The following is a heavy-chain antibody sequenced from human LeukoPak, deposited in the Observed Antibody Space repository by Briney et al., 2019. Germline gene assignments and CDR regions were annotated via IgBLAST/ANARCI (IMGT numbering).Heavy chain of an antibody. D-gene: IGHD3-10*01. CDR2: ISSGSTYI. CDR3: TREGVDVFDI. V-gene: IGHV3-21*01. J-gene: IGHJ3*02. CDR1: GFTFSSYS. Sequence: GGSLRLTCAASGFTFSSYSMNWVRQAPGKGLEWVSSISSGSTYIYYADSVKGRLTISRDNTKNSLYLQMNSLRAEDTAVYYCTREGVDVFDIWGQGTMVTVSS.